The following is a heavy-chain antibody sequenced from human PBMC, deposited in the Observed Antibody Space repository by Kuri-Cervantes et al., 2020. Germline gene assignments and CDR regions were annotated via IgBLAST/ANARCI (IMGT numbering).Heavy chain of an antibody. CDR1: GYTFTSYG. D-gene: IGHD3-16*01. Sequence: ASVKVSCKASGYTFTSYGISWVRQAPGQGLEWMGWISAYNGNTNYAQKLQGRVTMTTDTSTSTAYMELRSLRSEDTAVYYCARAPNTLMFGGGHNWFDPWGQGTLVTVSS. J-gene: IGHJ5*02. CDR2: ISAYNGNT. CDR3: ARAPNTLMFGGGHNWFDP. V-gene: IGHV1-18*01.